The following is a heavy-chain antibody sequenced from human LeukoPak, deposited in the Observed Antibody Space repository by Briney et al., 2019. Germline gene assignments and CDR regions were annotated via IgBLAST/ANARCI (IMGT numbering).Heavy chain of an antibody. CDR1: GYSFTSYW. CDR3: ARLLTSGYCSGGSCKSHFDY. V-gene: IGHV5-51*01. J-gene: IGHJ4*02. Sequence: GESLQISCKGSGYSFTSYWIGWVRQLPGKGLEWMGIIYPGDSDTRYSPSFQGQVTISADKSISTAYLQWSSLKASDTAVYYCARLLTSGYCSGGSCKSHFDYWGQGTLVTVSS. D-gene: IGHD2-15*01. CDR2: IYPGDSDT.